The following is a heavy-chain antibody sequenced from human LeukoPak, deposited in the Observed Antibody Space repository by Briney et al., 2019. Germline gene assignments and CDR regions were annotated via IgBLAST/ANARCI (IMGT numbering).Heavy chain of an antibody. V-gene: IGHV1-46*01. CDR2: INPSSGTT. J-gene: IGHJ5*02. CDR1: GYTFTNYY. D-gene: IGHD3-3*01. CDR3: ARGPHKRTYDRDNWFDP. Sequence: ASVKVSCKASGYTFTNYYMVWVRQAPGQGLEWMGIINPSSGTTNYAQKFQGRVTMTRDMSTSTVYMELSSLRSEDTAVYYCARGPHKRTYDRDNWFDPWGQGTLVTSPQ.